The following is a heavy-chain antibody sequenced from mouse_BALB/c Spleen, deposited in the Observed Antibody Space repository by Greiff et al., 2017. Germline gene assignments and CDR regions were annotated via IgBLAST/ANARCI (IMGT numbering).Heavy chain of an antibody. Sequence: EVQLVESGGGLVQPGGSLKLSCAASGFTFSSYGMSWVRQTPDKRLELVATINSNGGSTYYPDSVKGRFTISRDNAKNTLYLQMSSLKSEDTAMYYCAKFITTSYFDYWGQGTTLTVSS. CDR2: INSNGGST. J-gene: IGHJ2*01. D-gene: IGHD1-2*01. V-gene: IGHV5-6-3*01. CDR3: AKFITTSYFDY. CDR1: GFTFSSYG.